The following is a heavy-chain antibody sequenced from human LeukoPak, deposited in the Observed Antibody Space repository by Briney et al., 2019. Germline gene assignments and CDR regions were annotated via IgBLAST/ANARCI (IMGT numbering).Heavy chain of an antibody. D-gene: IGHD3-10*01. CDR2: ISWNSGSI. J-gene: IGHJ4*02. CDR3: AKSETGYYGLFDY. CDR1: GFTFDDYA. V-gene: IGHV3-9*01. Sequence: GGSLRLSCAASGFTFDDYAMHWVRQAPGKGLEWVSGISWNSGSIGYADSVKGRFTISRDNAKNSLYQQMNSLRAEDTALYYCAKSETGYYGLFDYWGQGTLVTVSS.